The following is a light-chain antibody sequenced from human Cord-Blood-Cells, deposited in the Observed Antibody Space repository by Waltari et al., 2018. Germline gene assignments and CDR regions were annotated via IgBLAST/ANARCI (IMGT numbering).Light chain of an antibody. V-gene: IGKV1-33*01. CDR2: DAS. CDR1: QDISNY. J-gene: IGKJ4*01. CDR3: QQYDNRLT. Sequence: DIQMTQSPSSLSASVGDRVTITCQASQDISNYLNWNQQKPGKAPKLLIYDASNLETGVPSRFSGSGSGTDFTFTISSLQPEDIATYYCQQYDNRLTFGGGTKVEIK.